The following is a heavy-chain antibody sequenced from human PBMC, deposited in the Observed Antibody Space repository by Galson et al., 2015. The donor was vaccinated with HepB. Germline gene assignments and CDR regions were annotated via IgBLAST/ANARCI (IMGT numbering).Heavy chain of an antibody. Sequence: SVKVSCKASGGIFKTYAISWVRQAPGQGLEWMGRILPMLGIADYAQQFQGRVTITADKSTSSAYMELSSLRSDDTAVYYCAKLERYFESDGVDVWGKGTTVIVSS. J-gene: IGHJ6*04. D-gene: IGHD3-9*01. V-gene: IGHV1-69*04. CDR2: ILPMLGIA. CDR3: AKLERYFESDGVDV. CDR1: GGIFKTYA.